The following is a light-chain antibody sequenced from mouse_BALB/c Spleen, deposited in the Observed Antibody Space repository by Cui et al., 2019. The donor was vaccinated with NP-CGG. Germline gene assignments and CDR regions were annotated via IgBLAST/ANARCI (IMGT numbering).Light chain of an antibody. V-gene: IGLV1*01. CDR1: TGAVTTSNY. J-gene: IGLJ1*01. CDR3: ALWYSNHWV. Sequence: QAVVTQESALTTSPGKTVTLTCRSSTGAVTTSNYANWVQEKPVHLFTGLIGGTNNRAPGVPARFSGSLIGDKAALTITGAQTEDEAIYFCALWYSNHWVFGGGTKLTV. CDR2: GTN.